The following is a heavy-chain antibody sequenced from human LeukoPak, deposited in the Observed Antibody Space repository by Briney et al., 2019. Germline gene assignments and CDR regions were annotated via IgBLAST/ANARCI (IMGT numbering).Heavy chain of an antibody. V-gene: IGHV4-4*02. CDR1: GGSISSSNW. Sequence: SETLSLTCAVSGGSISSSNWWSWVRQPPGKGLEWIGEIYHSGSTNYNPSLKSRVTISVDKSKNQFSLKLSSVTAADTAVYYCARDPGYYDSSGDYYFDYWGQGTLVTVSS. CDR2: IYHSGST. D-gene: IGHD3-22*01. CDR3: ARDPGYYDSSGDYYFDY. J-gene: IGHJ4*02.